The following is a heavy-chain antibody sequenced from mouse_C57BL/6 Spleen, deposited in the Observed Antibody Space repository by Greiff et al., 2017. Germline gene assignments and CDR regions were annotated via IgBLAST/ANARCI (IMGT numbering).Heavy chain of an antibody. J-gene: IGHJ1*03. CDR1: GFTFSNYW. D-gene: IGHD1-1*01. CDR3: TDYGSSYWCFDV. Sequence: EVKLVESGGGLVQPGGSMKLSCVASGFTFSNYWMNWVRQSPEKGLEWVAQIRLKSDNYATHYAVSVKGRFTISRDDSKSSVYLQMNNLRAEDTGIYYCTDYGSSYWCFDVWGTGTTVTVSS. V-gene: IGHV6-3*01. CDR2: IRLKSDNYAT.